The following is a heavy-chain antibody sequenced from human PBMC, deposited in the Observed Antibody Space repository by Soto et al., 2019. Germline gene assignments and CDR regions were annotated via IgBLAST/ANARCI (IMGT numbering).Heavy chain of an antibody. CDR2: IRQGGSLR. Sequence: PGGSLRLSCTASGFNFSNSWMTWVRQTPGRGLEWVADIRQGGSLRHYVDSVKGRFTISRDDAKDSVFLQMDGLRGEDTAVYYCARDPHYGAIDYWGQGA. D-gene: IGHD4-17*01. V-gene: IGHV3-7*01. CDR1: GFNFSNSW. CDR3: ARDPHYGAIDY. J-gene: IGHJ4*02.